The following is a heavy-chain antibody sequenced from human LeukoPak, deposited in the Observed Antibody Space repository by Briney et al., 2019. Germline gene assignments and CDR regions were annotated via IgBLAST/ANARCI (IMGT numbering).Heavy chain of an antibody. CDR1: GYAFTSYD. CDR2: ISAYNGNT. CDR3: AREDCRGGSCYSLSLTHVFHVFDM. J-gene: IGHJ3*02. D-gene: IGHD2-15*01. Sequence: GASVKVSCTAAGYAFTSYDISRVRQAPGQGLEWMGWISAYNGNTNYAPKLQGRVTMTTDTSTSTAYMELRSLRSDDTSVYYCAREDCRGGSCYSLSLTHVFHVFDMWGEGTMVTVSS. V-gene: IGHV1-18*01.